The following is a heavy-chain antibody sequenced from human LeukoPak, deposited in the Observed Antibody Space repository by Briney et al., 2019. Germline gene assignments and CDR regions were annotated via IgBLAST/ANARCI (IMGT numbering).Heavy chain of an antibody. D-gene: IGHD2-21*01. CDR1: GYPFNNFG. CDR2: ISVHNGDT. Sequence: ASVKLSCTTSGYPFNNFGVNWGRQAPGQGLGREGWISVHNGDTRYAQRFQGRVTLTTDTSASTAYMELWSLTSDDADAYCCARGSGHIVVVSALPDFWGQGTLVTVSS. CDR3: ARGSGHIVVVSALPDF. J-gene: IGHJ4*02. V-gene: IGHV1-18*01.